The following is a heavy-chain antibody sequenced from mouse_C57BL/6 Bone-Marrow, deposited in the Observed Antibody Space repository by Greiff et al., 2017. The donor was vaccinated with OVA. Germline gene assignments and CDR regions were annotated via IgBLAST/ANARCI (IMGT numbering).Heavy chain of an antibody. V-gene: IGHV1-15*01. CDR3: TGYYGNQSPYWYFDV. J-gene: IGHJ1*03. D-gene: IGHD2-1*01. CDR1: GYTFTDYE. CDR2: IDPETGGT. Sequence: VKLQESGAELVRPGASVTLSCKASGYTFTDYEMHWVKQTPVHGLEWIGAIDPETGGTAYNQKFKGKAILTADKSSSTASMELRSLTSEDSAVDYCTGYYGNQSPYWYFDVWGTGTTVTVSS.